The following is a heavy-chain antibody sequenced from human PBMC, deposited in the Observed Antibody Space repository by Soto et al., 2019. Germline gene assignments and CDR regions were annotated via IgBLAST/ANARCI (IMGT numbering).Heavy chain of an antibody. V-gene: IGHV1-69*01. CDR2: IIPIFGTA. J-gene: IGHJ5*02. Sequence: QVQLVQSGAEVKKPGSSVKVSCKASGGTFSSYAISWVRQAPGQGLEWMGGIIPIFGTANYAQKFQGRVTITADESTRTAYMERSSLRSEDRAVYYCAHSPASSSGYYGPGPWGQGTLVTVSS. D-gene: IGHD3-3*01. CDR3: AHSPASSSGYYGPGP. CDR1: GGTFSSYA.